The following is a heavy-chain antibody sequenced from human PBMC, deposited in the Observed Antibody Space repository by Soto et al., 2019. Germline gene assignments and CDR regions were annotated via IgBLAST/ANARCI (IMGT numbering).Heavy chain of an antibody. CDR3: AKKVNSGSESLFFDY. CDR1: GFTFSSYT. Sequence: XESLCLSCTASGFTFSSYTMSWVRQAPGQGLEWVSGFRSGGDDDTTYYADSVRGRFTISRDKTKNTQFLQMNSLRAEDTAIYYCAKKVNSGSESLFFDYWGQGTLVTVSS. V-gene: IGHV3-23*01. CDR2: FRSGGDDDTT. J-gene: IGHJ4*02. D-gene: IGHD3-10*01.